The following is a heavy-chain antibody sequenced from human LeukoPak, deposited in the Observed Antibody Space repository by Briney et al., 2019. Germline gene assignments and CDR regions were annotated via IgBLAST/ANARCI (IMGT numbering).Heavy chain of an antibody. CDR3: AKGSLDTVVVPAARGLVDY. CDR2: TSFDGSSK. J-gene: IGHJ4*02. D-gene: IGHD2-2*03. V-gene: IGHV3-30-3*01. Sequence: PGGSLRLSCAASGFTLRSFAIHWVRQAPGKGLEWVAVTSFDGSSKYNTDSVKGRFTISGDNSKNTLFLQMDTLRAEDTAVYYCAKGSLDTVVVPAARGLVDYWGQGTRVTVSS. CDR1: GFTLRSFA.